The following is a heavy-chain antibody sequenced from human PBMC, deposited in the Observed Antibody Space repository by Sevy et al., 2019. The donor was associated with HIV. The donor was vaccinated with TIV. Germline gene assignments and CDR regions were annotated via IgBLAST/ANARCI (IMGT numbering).Heavy chain of an antibody. CDR1: GFTFSSYN. CDR2: ITSGSSYI. V-gene: IGHV3-21*01. Sequence: GGSLRLSCAASGFTFSSYNINWVRQAPGKGLEWVSSITSGSSYIFYANSVKGRFTTSRDNAKNSLYLQMNSLRAEDTAVYYCARDKTILEGRYGMDVWGQGTTVTVSS. CDR3: ARDKTILEGRYGMDV. J-gene: IGHJ6*02. D-gene: IGHD3-3*01.